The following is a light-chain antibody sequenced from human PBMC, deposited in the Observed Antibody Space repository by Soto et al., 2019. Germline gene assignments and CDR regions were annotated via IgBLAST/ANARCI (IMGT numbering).Light chain of an antibody. CDR3: QQYGSSPYT. CDR2: GAS. V-gene: IGKV3-20*01. CDR1: QSVSSSC. Sequence: EIVLTQSPGTLSLSPGERATLSCRATQSVSSSCLAWYQQKPGQAPRLIIYGASNRATGIPDRFSGSGSGTDFTLTSSRLAPEDFAVYYCQQYGSSPYTFGQGTKLEIK. J-gene: IGKJ2*01.